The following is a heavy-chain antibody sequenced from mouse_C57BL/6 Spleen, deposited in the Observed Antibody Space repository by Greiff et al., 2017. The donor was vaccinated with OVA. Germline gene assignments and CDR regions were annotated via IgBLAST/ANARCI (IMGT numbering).Heavy chain of an antibody. V-gene: IGHV5-9*01. Sequence: EVKVEESGGGLVKPGGSLKLSCAASGFTFSSYTMSWVRQTPEKRLEWVATISGGGGNTYYPDSVKGRFTISRDNAKNTLYLQMSSLRSEDTALYYCAIHEGKGTPYFDHWGQGTTLTVSS. J-gene: IGHJ2*01. CDR1: GFTFSSYT. CDR3: AIHEGKGTPYFDH. D-gene: IGHD3-3*01. CDR2: ISGGGGNT.